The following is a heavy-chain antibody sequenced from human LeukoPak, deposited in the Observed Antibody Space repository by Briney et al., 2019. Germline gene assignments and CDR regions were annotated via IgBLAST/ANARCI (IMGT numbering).Heavy chain of an antibody. CDR1: GYTFTSYG. CDR3: ARRNRRGYCSGGSCYQKDVFDI. J-gene: IGHJ3*02. CDR2: ISAYNGNT. D-gene: IGHD2-15*01. Sequence: ASVKVSCKASGYTFTSYGISWVRQAPGQGLEWMGWISAYNGNTNYAQKLQGRVTMTTDTSTSTAYMELRSLRSDDTAVYYCARRNRRGYCSGGSCYQKDVFDIWGQGTMVTVSS. V-gene: IGHV1-18*01.